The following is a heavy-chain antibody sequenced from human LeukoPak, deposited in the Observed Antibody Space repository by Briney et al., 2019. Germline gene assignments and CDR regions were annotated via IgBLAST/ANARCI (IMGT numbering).Heavy chain of an antibody. J-gene: IGHJ4*02. CDR2: IYHSGST. D-gene: IGHD1-26*01. Sequence: SETLSLTCTVSGGSISSGSYYWSWIRQPPGKGLEWIGSIYHSGSTYYNPSLKSRVTISVDTSKNQFSLKLSSVTAADTAVYYCARVIQWELSGIFDYWGQGTLVTVSS. V-gene: IGHV4-39*07. CDR1: GGSISSGSYY. CDR3: ARVIQWELSGIFDY.